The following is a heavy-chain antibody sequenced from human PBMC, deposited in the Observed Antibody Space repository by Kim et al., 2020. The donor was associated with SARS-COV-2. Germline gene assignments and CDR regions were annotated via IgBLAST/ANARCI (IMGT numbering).Heavy chain of an antibody. J-gene: IGHJ4*02. CDR3: ASRLGASFDY. V-gene: IGHV1-69*02. D-gene: IGHD1-26*01. Sequence: IANDAQKFQGRVTITADKSTSTAYMELSSLRSEDTAVYYCASRLGASFDYWGQGTLVTVSS. CDR2: IA.